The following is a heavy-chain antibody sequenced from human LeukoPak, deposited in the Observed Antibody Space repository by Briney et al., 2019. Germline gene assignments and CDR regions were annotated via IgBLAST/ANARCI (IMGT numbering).Heavy chain of an antibody. V-gene: IGHV3-11*01. CDR2: ISSSGSTI. D-gene: IGHD3-22*01. CDR1: GLTYSDYY. CDR3: ARARITMIVAV. Sequence: PGGSLRLSCAASGLTYSDYYMSWIRQAPGKGLEWVSYISSSGSTIYYADSVKGRFTISRDNAKNSLYLQMNSLRAEDTAVYYCARARITMIVAVWGQGTLVTVSS. J-gene: IGHJ4*02.